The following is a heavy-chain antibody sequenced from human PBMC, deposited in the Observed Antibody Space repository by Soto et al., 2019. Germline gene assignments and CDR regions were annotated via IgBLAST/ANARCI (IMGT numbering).Heavy chain of an antibody. CDR2: INAGNGNT. D-gene: IGHD2-15*01. J-gene: IGHJ5*02. Sequence: ASVKVSCKASGYTFTSYAMHWVRQAPGQRLEWMGWINAGNGNTKYSQKFQGRVTITRDTSASTAYMELSSLRSEDTAVYYCARDAGYCSGGSCYGDNWFDPWGQGTLVTVSS. CDR1: GYTFTSYA. V-gene: IGHV1-3*01. CDR3: ARDAGYCSGGSCYGDNWFDP.